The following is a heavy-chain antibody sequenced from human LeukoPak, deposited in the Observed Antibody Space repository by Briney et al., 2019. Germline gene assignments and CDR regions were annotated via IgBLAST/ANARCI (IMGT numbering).Heavy chain of an antibody. J-gene: IGHJ3*02. D-gene: IGHD2-2*01. CDR2: ISGSGGST. CDR3: AKGSPKYQLPYDAFDI. Sequence: GGSLRLSCAASGFTFSSYAMSWVRQAPGKGLEWVSAISGSGGSTYYADSVKGRFTISRDNSKNTLYLQMNSLRAEDTAVYYCAKGSPKYQLPYDAFDIWGQGTMVTVSS. V-gene: IGHV3-23*01. CDR1: GFTFSSYA.